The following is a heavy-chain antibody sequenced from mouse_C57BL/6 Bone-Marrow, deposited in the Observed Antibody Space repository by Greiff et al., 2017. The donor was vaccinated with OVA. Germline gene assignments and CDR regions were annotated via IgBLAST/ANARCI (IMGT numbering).Heavy chain of an antibody. CDR2: ISSGGDYI. CDR1: GFTFSSYA. CDR3: TRHYSNWFAY. Sequence: EVKLQESGEGLVKPGGSLKLSCAASGFTFSSYAMSWVRQTPEKRLEWVAYISSGGDYIYYADTVKGRFTISRDNARNTLYLQMSSLKSEDTAMYYCTRHYSNWFAYWGQGTLVTVSA. J-gene: IGHJ3*01. V-gene: IGHV5-9-1*02. D-gene: IGHD2-5*01.